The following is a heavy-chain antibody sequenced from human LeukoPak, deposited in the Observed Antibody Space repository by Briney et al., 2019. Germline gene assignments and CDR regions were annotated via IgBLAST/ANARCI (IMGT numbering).Heavy chain of an antibody. CDR1: GFTFGNYA. V-gene: IGHV3-23*01. D-gene: IGHD3-16*01. Sequence: GGSLRLSCAVSGFTFGNYAMTWVRQAPGKGLESVSSISTDGTPYYADSVKGRFTISRDNSKNTLYLRMNSLRAEDTAVYYCAKLGAGGYYSYMDVWGKGTTVTVSS. CDR3: AKLGAGGYYSYMDV. J-gene: IGHJ6*03. CDR2: ISTDGTP.